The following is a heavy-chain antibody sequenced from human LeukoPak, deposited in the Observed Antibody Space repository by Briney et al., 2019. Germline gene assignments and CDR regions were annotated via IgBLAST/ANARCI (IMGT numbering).Heavy chain of an antibody. CDR2: IKQDGSEK. V-gene: IGHV3-7*01. D-gene: IGHD6-19*01. CDR1: GFTFSSYW. J-gene: IGHJ5*02. CDR3: ARDITYSSGWYNWFDP. Sequence: GGSLRLSCAASGFTFSSYWMNWVRQAPGKGLEWVVNIKQDGSEKYYVDSVKGRFTISRDNAKNSLYLQMNSLRAEDTAVYYCARDITYSSGWYNWFDPWGQGTLVTVSS.